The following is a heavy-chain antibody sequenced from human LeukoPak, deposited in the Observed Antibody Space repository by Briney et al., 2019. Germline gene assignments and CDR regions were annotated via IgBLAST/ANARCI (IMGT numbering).Heavy chain of an antibody. D-gene: IGHD3-10*01. J-gene: IGHJ4*02. CDR1: GFTFSSYG. Sequence: GGSLRLSCAASGFTFSSYGMHWVRQAPGKGLEWVAFIRYDGSNEFYADSVKGRFTISRDNSKNTLYLQMNSLRAEDTAVYYCAEDLYGSGSYQIRLFDYWGQGTLVTVSS. V-gene: IGHV3-30*02. CDR3: AEDLYGSGSYQIRLFDY. CDR2: IRYDGSNE.